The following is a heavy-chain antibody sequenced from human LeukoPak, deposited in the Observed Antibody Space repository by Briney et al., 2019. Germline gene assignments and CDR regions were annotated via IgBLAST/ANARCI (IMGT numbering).Heavy chain of an antibody. J-gene: IGHJ5*02. CDR3: ARDWELGH. CDR2: IQYSGST. Sequence: TETLSLTCTVSGGSISIYYWNWIRQPPGKGLEWIGNIQYSGSTNYNPSLKSRVTILLDTSKNQFSLKLNSVTAADTAVYYCARDWELGHWGQGTLVTVS. D-gene: IGHD1-1*01. V-gene: IGHV4-59*01. CDR1: GGSISIYY.